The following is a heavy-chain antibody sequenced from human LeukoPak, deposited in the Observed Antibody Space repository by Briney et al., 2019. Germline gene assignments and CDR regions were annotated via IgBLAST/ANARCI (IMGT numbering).Heavy chain of an antibody. CDR2: ISSSSTI. V-gene: IGHV3-48*01. D-gene: IGHD6-19*01. CDR1: GFTFSSYS. Sequence: GGSLRLSCAASGFTFSSYSMNWVRQAPGKGLEWVSYISSSSTIYYADSVKGRFTISRDNAKNSLYLQMNSLRAEDTAVYYCARDGYSSGWYDPNFDYWGQGTLVTVSS. J-gene: IGHJ4*02. CDR3: ARDGYSSGWYDPNFDY.